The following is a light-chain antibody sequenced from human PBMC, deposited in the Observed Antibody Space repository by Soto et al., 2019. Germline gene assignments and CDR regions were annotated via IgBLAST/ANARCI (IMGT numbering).Light chain of an antibody. CDR2: WVS. J-gene: IGKJ2*01. V-gene: IGKV4-1*01. CDR3: QQYYGTPYT. Sequence: DIVMTQSPDSLAVSLGERATINCKSSQSVLYSSNNKNYLAWYQQKPGQSPKLLIYWVSTRESGVPDRFSGSGSGTDFTLTISSLQAEDVAVYYCQQYYGTPYTFGQGTKLEIK. CDR1: QSVLYSSNNKNY.